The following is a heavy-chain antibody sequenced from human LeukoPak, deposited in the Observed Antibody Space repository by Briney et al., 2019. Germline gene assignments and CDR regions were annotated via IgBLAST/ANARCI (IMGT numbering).Heavy chain of an antibody. J-gene: IGHJ5*02. CDR1: GFTFSTYA. D-gene: IGHD6-13*01. CDR2: ISFDGSDN. V-gene: IGHV3-30*04. Sequence: GGSLRLSCAASGFTFSTYAMHWVRQAPGKGLEWVAVISFDGSDNHHADSVKGRFTISRDNSKNTLYLEMSSLRTEDTAVYFCARDRESSSTWYRNWFDPWGQGTLVTVSS. CDR3: ARDRESSSTWYRNWFDP.